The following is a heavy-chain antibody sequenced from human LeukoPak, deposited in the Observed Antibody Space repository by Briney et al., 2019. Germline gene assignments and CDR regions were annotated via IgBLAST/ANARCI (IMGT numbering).Heavy chain of an antibody. D-gene: IGHD5-12*01. V-gene: IGHV3-7*03. CDR3: AKDMAFSITRNGPFDY. CDR1: GFIFRSYW. Sequence: GGSLRLSCAASGFIFRSYWMNWVRQAPGKGLEWVANIKQDGIAKYYVDSVKGRFTISRDNAKSSLYLQMNSLRAEDTALYYCAKDMAFSITRNGPFDYWGQGTLVTVSS. J-gene: IGHJ4*02. CDR2: IKQDGIAK.